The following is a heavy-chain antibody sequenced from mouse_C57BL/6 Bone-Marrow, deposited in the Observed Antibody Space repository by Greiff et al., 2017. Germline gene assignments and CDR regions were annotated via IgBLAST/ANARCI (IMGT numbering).Heavy chain of an antibody. V-gene: IGHV1-43*01. CDR3: ARLLRYPDY. D-gene: IGHD1-1*01. J-gene: IGHJ2*01. CDR1: GYSFTGYY. CDR2: INPSTGGT. Sequence: DVQLQESGPELVKPGASVKISCKASGYSFTGYYMHWVKQSSEKSLEWIGEINPSTGGTSYNQKFKGKATLTVDKSSSTAYMQLKSLTSEDSAVYYCARLLRYPDYWGQGTTLTVSS.